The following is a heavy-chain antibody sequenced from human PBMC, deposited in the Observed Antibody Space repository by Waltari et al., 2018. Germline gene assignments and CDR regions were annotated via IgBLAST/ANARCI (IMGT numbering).Heavy chain of an antibody. Sequence: EVQLVQSGAEVKKPGESLKISCKGSGYSFTSYWIGWVRQMPGKGLEGMGISSPGDSDTRYSPSFQGEVTSAADNAISTSYLQWSSLKASDTAMYYWARRSTMVRGVKWDWFDPWGQGTLVTVSS. CDR2: SSPGDSDT. CDR1: GYSFTSYW. CDR3: ARRSTMVRGVKWDWFDP. V-gene: IGHV5-51*01. J-gene: IGHJ5*02. D-gene: IGHD3-10*01.